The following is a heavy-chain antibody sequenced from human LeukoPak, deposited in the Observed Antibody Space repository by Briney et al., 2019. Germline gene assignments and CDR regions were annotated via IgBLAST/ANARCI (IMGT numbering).Heavy chain of an antibody. J-gene: IGHJ3*02. Sequence: GGSLRLSCAASGFTFSSYGMHWVRQAPGKGLEWVAFIRYDGSNKYYADSVKGRFTTSRDNSKNTLYLQMNSLRAEDTAVYYCAKDMATVTYDAFDIWGQGTMVTVSS. V-gene: IGHV3-30*02. CDR3: AKDMATVTYDAFDI. D-gene: IGHD4-17*01. CDR1: GFTFSSYG. CDR2: IRYDGSNK.